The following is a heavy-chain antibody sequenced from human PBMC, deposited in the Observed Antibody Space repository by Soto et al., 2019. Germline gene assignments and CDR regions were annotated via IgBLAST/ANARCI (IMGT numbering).Heavy chain of an antibody. CDR2: IDSGGST. Sequence: GGSLRLSCAASGFTVSSNYMSWVRQAPGKGLEWVSVIDSGGSTYYADSVKGRFTISRDNSKNTLYLQMNSLRAEDTAVYYCARDWAAAGTGYYYYYYGMDVWGRGTTVTVSS. CDR1: GFTVSSNY. CDR3: ARDWAAAGTGYYYYYYGMDV. D-gene: IGHD6-13*01. J-gene: IGHJ6*02. V-gene: IGHV3-53*01.